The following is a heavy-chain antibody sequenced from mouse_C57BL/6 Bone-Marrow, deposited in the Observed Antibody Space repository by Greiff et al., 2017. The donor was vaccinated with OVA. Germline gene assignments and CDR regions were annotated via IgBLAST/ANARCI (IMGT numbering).Heavy chain of an antibody. CDR2: ISSGGSYT. J-gene: IGHJ1*03. D-gene: IGHD1-1*01. Sequence: EVKVVESGGDLVKPGGSLKLSCAASGFTFSSYGMSWVRQTPDKRLEWVATISSGGSYTYYPDSVKGRFTISRDNAKNTLYLQMSSLKSEDTAMYYCARHYYGSSYPLYWYFDVWGTGTTVTVSS. CDR1: GFTFSSYG. V-gene: IGHV5-6*01. CDR3: ARHYYGSSYPLYWYFDV.